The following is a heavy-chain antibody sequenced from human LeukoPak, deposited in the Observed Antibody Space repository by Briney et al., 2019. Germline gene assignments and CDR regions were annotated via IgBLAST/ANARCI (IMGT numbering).Heavy chain of an antibody. V-gene: IGHV1-46*01. CDR2: INPSGGST. CDR1: GYTFTSYY. D-gene: IGHD3-3*01. Sequence: ASVKVSCKASGYTFTSYYMHWVRQAPGQGLEWMGIINPSGGSTSYAQKFQGRVTMTRDTSTSTVYMELSSLRSEDTAVYYCARGLETYYDFWSGYLLYYYYGMDVWGQGTTVTVSS. J-gene: IGHJ6*02. CDR3: ARGLETYYDFWSGYLLYYYYGMDV.